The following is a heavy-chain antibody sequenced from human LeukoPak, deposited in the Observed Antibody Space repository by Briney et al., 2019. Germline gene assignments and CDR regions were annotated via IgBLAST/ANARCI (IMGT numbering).Heavy chain of an antibody. CDR1: GFTFSRHA. D-gene: IGHD4-17*01. V-gene: IGHV3-30-3*01. J-gene: IGHJ4*02. Sequence: PGGSLRLSCAASGFTFSRHAMHWVRQAPGKGLEWVAVIAYDGSSKYYGDFVEGRFTISRDNSRNTLYLQMNSLRAEDTAVYYCAKEHYGDHYFDYWGQGTLVTVSS. CDR3: AKEHYGDHYFDY. CDR2: IAYDGSSK.